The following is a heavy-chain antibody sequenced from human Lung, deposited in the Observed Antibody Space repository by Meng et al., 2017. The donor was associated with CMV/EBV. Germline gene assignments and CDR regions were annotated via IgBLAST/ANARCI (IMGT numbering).Heavy chain of an antibody. CDR1: GGSISSSSYY. D-gene: IGHD3-22*01. V-gene: IGHV4-39*01. Sequence: SETXSLXXTVSGGSISSSSYYWGWIRQPPGKGLEWIGSIYYSGSTYYNPSLKSRVTISVDTSKNQFSLKLSSVTAADTAVYYCASTEDYYDSSGYDYWGQGXLVTVSS. J-gene: IGHJ4*02. CDR2: IYYSGST. CDR3: ASTEDYYDSSGYDY.